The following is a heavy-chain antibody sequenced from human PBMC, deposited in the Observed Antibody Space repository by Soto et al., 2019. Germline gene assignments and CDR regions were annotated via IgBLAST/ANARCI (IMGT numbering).Heavy chain of an antibody. CDR2: IDNSGST. Sequence: PXETLSLTCTVSGCSISNYFCNWIRQPAGKGLEWIGRIDNSGSTNYNPSLKSRITMSADTSRNQFSLKLNSVTAADTAVYYCARGGQDFWSGPFDYWGHGALVTVSS. V-gene: IGHV4-4*07. CDR1: GCSISNYF. D-gene: IGHD3-3*01. CDR3: ARGGQDFWSGPFDY. J-gene: IGHJ4*01.